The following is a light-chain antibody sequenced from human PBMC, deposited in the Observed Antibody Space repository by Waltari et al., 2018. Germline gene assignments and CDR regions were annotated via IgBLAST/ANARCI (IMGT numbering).Light chain of an antibody. J-gene: IGKJ5*01. V-gene: IGKV1-5*03. Sequence: DIQMTQSPSTLSASVGQRVTITCRASQRIDRWLAWHQQKPGKDTKALIYKTSSLESGVPSRFSGSGSGTEFTLTISSLQPDDFATYYCQQYYSDSITFGQGTRLEIK. CDR1: QRIDRW. CDR2: KTS. CDR3: QQYYSDSIT.